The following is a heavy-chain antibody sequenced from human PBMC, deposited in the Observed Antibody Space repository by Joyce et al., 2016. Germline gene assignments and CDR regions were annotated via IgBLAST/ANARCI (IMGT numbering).Heavy chain of an antibody. CDR1: GGPFSGYY. CDR2: RNHSGIT. Sequence: QVQLQQWGAGLLKPSETLSLTCAVYGGPFSGYYWSWIRKPPGKGLEWIGERNHSGITNDNPPLKSRVTMSGDTSKNQFSLKLSSVTAADTAGYYCARGPRSNWGLVWFDPWGQGTLVTVSS. V-gene: IGHV4-34*01. CDR3: ARGPRSNWGLVWFDP. J-gene: IGHJ5*02. D-gene: IGHD7-27*01.